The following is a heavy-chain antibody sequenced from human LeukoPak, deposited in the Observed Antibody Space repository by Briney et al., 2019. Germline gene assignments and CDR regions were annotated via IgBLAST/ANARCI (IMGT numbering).Heavy chain of an antibody. CDR1: GFTFSSYA. D-gene: IGHD2-2*01. CDR2: ISYDGSNK. J-gene: IGHJ4*02. Sequence: GRSLRLSCAASGFTFSSYAMHWVRQAPGKGLEWVAVISYDGSNKYYADSVKGRFTISRDNSKNTLYLQMNSLRAEDTAVYYCAGEVVVVPAAMGRPYFDYWGQGTLVTVSS. CDR3: AGEVVVVPAAMGRPYFDY. V-gene: IGHV3-30*04.